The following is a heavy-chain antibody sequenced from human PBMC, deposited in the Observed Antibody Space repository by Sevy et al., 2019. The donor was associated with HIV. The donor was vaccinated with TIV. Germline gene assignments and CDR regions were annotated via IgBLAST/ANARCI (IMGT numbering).Heavy chain of an antibody. CDR1: GFTFSSYA. Sequence: GGSLRLSCAASGFTFSSYAMSWVRQAPGKGLEWVSAISGSGGSTYYADSVKGRITISRDNSKNTLYMQMNSLRAEDTAVYYCAKDQAPGYSSSWEIDYWGQGTLVTVSS. V-gene: IGHV3-23*01. D-gene: IGHD6-13*01. CDR2: ISGSGGST. CDR3: AKDQAPGYSSSWEIDY. J-gene: IGHJ4*02.